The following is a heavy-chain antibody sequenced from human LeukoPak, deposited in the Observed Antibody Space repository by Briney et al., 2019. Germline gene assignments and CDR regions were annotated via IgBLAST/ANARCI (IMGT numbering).Heavy chain of an antibody. CDR1: GFTFSSYA. J-gene: IGHJ4*02. D-gene: IGHD3-16*02. Sequence: GGSLRLSCAASGFTFSSYAMHWVRQAPGKGLEWVAVTSYDGSNKYYADSVKGRFTISRDNSKNTLYLQMNSLRAEDTAVYYCARDGRYDYVWGSYRSAFYYFDYWGQGTLVTVSS. V-gene: IGHV3-30*04. CDR3: ARDGRYDYVWGSYRSAFYYFDY. CDR2: TSYDGSNK.